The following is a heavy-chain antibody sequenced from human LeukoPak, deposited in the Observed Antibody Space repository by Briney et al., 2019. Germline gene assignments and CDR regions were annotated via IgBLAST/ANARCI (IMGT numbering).Heavy chain of an antibody. Sequence: SETLSLTCTVSGGSISSSSYYWGWIRQPPGKGLEWIGSIYYSGSTYYNPSLKSRVTISVDTSKNQFSLKLSSVTAADTAVYYCARTITYSSSWYYFDYWGQGTLVTVSS. V-gene: IGHV4-39*01. J-gene: IGHJ4*02. CDR2: IYYSGST. CDR3: ARTITYSSSWYYFDY. CDR1: GGSISSSSYY. D-gene: IGHD6-13*01.